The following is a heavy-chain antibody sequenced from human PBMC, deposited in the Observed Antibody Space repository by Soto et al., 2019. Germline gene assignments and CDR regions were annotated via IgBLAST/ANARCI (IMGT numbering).Heavy chain of an antibody. CDR3: ARDLGGEQWLVGERYGMDV. CDR1: GGSISSYY. CDR2: IYYSGST. Sequence: SETLSLTCTVSGGSISSYYWSWIRQPPGKGLEWIGYIYYSGSTNYNPSLKSRVTISVDTSKNQFSLKLSSVTAADTAVYYCARDLGGEQWLVGERYGMDVWGQGTTVTVSS. J-gene: IGHJ6*02. D-gene: IGHD6-19*01. V-gene: IGHV4-59*01.